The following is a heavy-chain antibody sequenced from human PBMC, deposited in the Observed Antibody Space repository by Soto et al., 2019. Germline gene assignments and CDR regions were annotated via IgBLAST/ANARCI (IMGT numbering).Heavy chain of an antibody. J-gene: IGHJ4*02. Sequence: PSETLSLTCTVSGGSISSSSYYWGWIRQPPGKGLEWIGSIYYSGSTYYNPSLKSRVTISVDTSKNQFSLKLSSVTAADTAVYYCARDVRQWFGESEGFDYWGQGTLVTVSS. CDR3: ARDVRQWFGESEGFDY. V-gene: IGHV4-39*02. CDR1: GGSISSSSYY. CDR2: IYYSGST. D-gene: IGHD3-10*01.